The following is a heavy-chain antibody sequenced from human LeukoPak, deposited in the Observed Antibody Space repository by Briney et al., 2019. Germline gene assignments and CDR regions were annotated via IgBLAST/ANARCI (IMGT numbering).Heavy chain of an antibody. Sequence: GGSLRLSCAASGFTFSSYGMSWVRQAPGKGLEWVSAISGSGGSTYYADSVKGRFTISRDNSKNTLYLQMNSLRAEDTAVYYCAKPRSGYGGAFDIWGQGTMVTVSS. V-gene: IGHV3-23*01. CDR2: ISGSGGST. J-gene: IGHJ3*02. CDR1: GFTFSSYG. D-gene: IGHD3-3*01. CDR3: AKPRSGYGGAFDI.